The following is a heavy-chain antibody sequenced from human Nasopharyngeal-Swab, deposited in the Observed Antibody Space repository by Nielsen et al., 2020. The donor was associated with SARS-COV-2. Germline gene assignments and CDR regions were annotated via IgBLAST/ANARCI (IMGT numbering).Heavy chain of an antibody. V-gene: IGHV1-18*01. D-gene: IGHD6-6*01. CDR2: ISAYNGNT. CDR1: GYTFTSYG. Sequence: ASVKVSCKASGYTFTSYGISWVRQAPGQGLEWMGWISAYNGNTNYAQKLQGRVTMTTDTSTSTAYMELRSLRSDDTAVYYCAREKQARPNDYYYYGMDVWGQGTTVTVSS. J-gene: IGHJ6*02. CDR3: AREKQARPNDYYYYGMDV.